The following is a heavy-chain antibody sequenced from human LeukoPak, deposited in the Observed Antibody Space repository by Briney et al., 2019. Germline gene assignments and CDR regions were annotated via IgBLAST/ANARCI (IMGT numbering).Heavy chain of an antibody. CDR1: GFTFDDHG. Sequence: PGGSLRLSCAVSGFTFDDHGMSWVRQAPGKGLEWVPGINWNGGSTGYADSVKGRFTISRDNAKNSLYLQMNSLRAEDTALYHCARAVYYDFWSGSPDDAFDIWGQGTMVTVSS. D-gene: IGHD3-3*01. V-gene: IGHV3-20*01. J-gene: IGHJ3*02. CDR3: ARAVYYDFWSGSPDDAFDI. CDR2: INWNGGST.